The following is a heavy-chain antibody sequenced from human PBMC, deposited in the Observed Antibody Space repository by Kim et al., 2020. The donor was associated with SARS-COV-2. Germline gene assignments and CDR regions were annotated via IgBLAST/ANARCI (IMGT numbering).Heavy chain of an antibody. J-gene: IGHJ5*02. CDR2: INAGNGNT. D-gene: IGHD6-13*01. CDR3: ARPSIAAAGTGWFDP. V-gene: IGHV1-3*01. Sequence: ASVKVSCKASGYTFTSYAMHWVRQAPGQRLEWMGWINAGNGNTKYSQKFQGRVTITRDTSASTAYMELSSLRSEDTAVYYCARPSIAAAGTGWFDPWGQGTLVTVSS. CDR1: GYTFTSYA.